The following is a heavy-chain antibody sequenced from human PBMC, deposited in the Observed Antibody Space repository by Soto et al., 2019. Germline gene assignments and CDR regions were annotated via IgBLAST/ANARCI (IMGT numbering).Heavy chain of an antibody. CDR1: GLTFSEAG. Sequence: LRLSCAVSGLTFSEAGMHWVRQAPGKGLEWVAVISDDGSKEYYADSGKGRFTISRDNSKNTLSLQMNSLRLEDTAVYYCAKDKGKKYFDFWGQGTLVTVSS. CDR2: ISDDGSKE. V-gene: IGHV3-30*18. CDR3: AKDKGKKYFDF. J-gene: IGHJ4*02.